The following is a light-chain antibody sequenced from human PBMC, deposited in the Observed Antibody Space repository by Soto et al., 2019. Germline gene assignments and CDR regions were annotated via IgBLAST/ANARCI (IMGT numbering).Light chain of an antibody. CDR2: DAS. J-gene: IGKJ5*01. Sequence: EIVLTQSPATLSLSPGERVTLSCRASQSVSSNLAWYQQKPGQAPRLLMHDASHRAAGIPARFSGSGSGTDFTLTISSLEPEDFAVYHCQQRSDWPITFGQGTRLEIK. CDR3: QQRSDWPIT. V-gene: IGKV3-11*01. CDR1: QSVSSN.